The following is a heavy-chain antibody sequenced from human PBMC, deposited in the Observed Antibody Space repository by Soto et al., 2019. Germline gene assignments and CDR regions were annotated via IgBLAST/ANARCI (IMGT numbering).Heavy chain of an antibody. V-gene: IGHV4-31*03. CDR2: IYHSGST. J-gene: IGHJ4*02. Sequence: QVQLQESGPGLVKPSQTLSLTCTVSGGSISSGGYYWSWIRQHPGKGLEWIGYIYHSGSTYYNPSLKNRVTISVDTSKNQFSLKLSSVTAADTAVYYCARDSDYSYYFDNWGQGTLVTVSS. CDR3: ARDSDYSYYFDN. D-gene: IGHD4-4*01. CDR1: GGSISSGGYY.